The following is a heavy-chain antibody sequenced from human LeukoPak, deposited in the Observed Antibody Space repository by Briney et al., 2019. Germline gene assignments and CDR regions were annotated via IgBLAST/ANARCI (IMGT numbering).Heavy chain of an antibody. Sequence: PGRSLRLSCAASGFTFDDYAMHWVRQAPGKGLEWVSGISWNSGSIDYADSVKGRFTISRDNAKNSLYLQMNSLRAEDTALYYCAKDIENGSPYGGNSGYFDYWGQGTLVTVSP. V-gene: IGHV3-9*01. D-gene: IGHD4-23*01. CDR3: AKDIENGSPYGGNSGYFDY. CDR1: GFTFDDYA. J-gene: IGHJ4*02. CDR2: ISWNSGSI.